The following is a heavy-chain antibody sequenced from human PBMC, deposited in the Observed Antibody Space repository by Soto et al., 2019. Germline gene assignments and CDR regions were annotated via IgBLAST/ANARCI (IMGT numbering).Heavy chain of an antibody. CDR2: ISYDGSNK. V-gene: IGHV3-30*03. J-gene: IGHJ4*02. CDR1: GFTFSSYG. CDR3: ARDLGLEPRPEY. D-gene: IGHD1-1*01. Sequence: QVQLVESGGGVVQPGRSLRLSCAASGFTFSSYGMHWVRQAPGKGLEGVAVISYDGSNKYYADSVKGRFTISRVNSKHTLYLEMTRLRAEDTAVYYCARDLGLEPRPEYWGQGTLVTVST.